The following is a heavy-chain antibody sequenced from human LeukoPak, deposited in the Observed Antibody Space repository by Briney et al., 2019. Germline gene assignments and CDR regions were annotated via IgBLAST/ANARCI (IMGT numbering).Heavy chain of an antibody. CDR3: ARKTVVGSYFDY. V-gene: IGHV3-7*03. Sequence: GGSLRLPYAASGFTYSSYWMSWVRQAPGEGLEWVANIKQDGSDKYYVDSVKGRFTISRDNAKNSLYLQIYSLRAEDTAVYYCARKTVVGSYFDYWGQGTPVTVSS. D-gene: IGHD4-23*01. CDR1: GFTYSSYW. J-gene: IGHJ4*02. CDR2: IKQDGSDK.